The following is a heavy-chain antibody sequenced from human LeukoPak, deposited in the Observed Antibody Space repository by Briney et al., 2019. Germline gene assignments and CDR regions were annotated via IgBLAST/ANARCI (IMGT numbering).Heavy chain of an antibody. J-gene: IGHJ4*02. CDR1: GFTFSSYG. CDR3: ARALIGYYFDY. V-gene: IGHV3-23*01. CDR2: ISGSGGST. D-gene: IGHD2-8*01. Sequence: GGSLRLSCAASGFTFSSYGMSWVRQAPGKGLEWVSAISGSGGSTYYADSVKGRFTISRDNSKNTLYLQMNSLRAEDTAVYYCARALIGYYFDYWGQGTLVTVSS.